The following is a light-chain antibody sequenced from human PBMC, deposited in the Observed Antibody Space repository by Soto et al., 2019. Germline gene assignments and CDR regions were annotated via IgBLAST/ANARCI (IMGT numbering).Light chain of an antibody. CDR2: EVS. CDR3: SSYTNINTMACV. V-gene: IGLV2-14*01. Sequence: QSVLTQPASVSGSPGQSITISCTGTSSDIGVYNYVSWYQQHPGKAPKLMIYEVSNRPSGVSNRFSGSKSGNTASLTISGLQAEDEAEYYCSSYTNINTMACVFGTGTKVTVL. J-gene: IGLJ1*01. CDR1: SSDIGVYNY.